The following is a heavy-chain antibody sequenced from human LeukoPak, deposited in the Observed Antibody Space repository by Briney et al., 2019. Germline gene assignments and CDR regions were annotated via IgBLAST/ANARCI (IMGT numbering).Heavy chain of an antibody. Sequence: ASVKVSCKASGYTFTSYYMHWVRQAPGQRLEWMGWINAGNGNTKYPQKFQGRVTITRDTSASTAYMELSSLRSEDTAVYYCARDPGIAAAGTWYYYYGMDVWGQGTMVTVSS. CDR3: ARDPGIAAAGTWYYYYGMDV. CDR2: INAGNGNT. J-gene: IGHJ6*02. CDR1: GYTFTSYY. V-gene: IGHV1-3*01. D-gene: IGHD6-13*01.